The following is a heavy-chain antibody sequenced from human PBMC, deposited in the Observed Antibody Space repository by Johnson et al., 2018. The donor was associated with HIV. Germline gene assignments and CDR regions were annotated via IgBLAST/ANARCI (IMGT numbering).Heavy chain of an antibody. V-gene: IGHV3-30*04. CDR1: GFTFSSYA. Sequence: QVQLVESGGGVVQPGRSLRLSCAASGFTFSSYAMHWVRQAPGKGLEWVAVISYDGSNKYSADFVKGRFTISRDNSKNTPYLQMNRLRAEDTAVSYCASRYTVDAFDIWGQGTMVTVSS. CDR2: ISYDGSNK. CDR3: ASRYTVDAFDI. J-gene: IGHJ3*02. D-gene: IGHD1-1*01.